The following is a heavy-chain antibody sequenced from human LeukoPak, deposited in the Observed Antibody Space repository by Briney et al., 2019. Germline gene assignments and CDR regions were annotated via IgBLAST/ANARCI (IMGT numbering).Heavy chain of an antibody. J-gene: IGHJ4*02. Sequence: PGGSLRLSCAASGFTFSSYAMNWVRQAPGKGLEWVSSISISSNYIYYADSVKGRFTISRDNAKNSLYLQVNSLRAEDTAAYYCARDRPPSGSDYWGQGTLVTVSS. CDR1: GFTFSSYA. CDR2: ISISSNYI. CDR3: ARDRPPSGSDY. V-gene: IGHV3-21*04. D-gene: IGHD1-1*01.